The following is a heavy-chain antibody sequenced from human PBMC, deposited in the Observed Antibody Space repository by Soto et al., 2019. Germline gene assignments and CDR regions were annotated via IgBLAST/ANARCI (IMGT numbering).Heavy chain of an antibody. D-gene: IGHD2-8*02. CDR1: GFTFSNSG. V-gene: IGHV3-30*03. CDR3: TGQIASGH. J-gene: IGHJ4*02. CDR2: ISFDGNTQ. Sequence: QVQLVESVGGVVQPGRSLRLSCAASGFTFSNSGMHWVRQAPGKGLEWVAVISFDGNTQFYADSVKGRFSISRDNSKNTLYLDMNSLRADDAAVYYCTGQIASGHWGQGTLVTVSS.